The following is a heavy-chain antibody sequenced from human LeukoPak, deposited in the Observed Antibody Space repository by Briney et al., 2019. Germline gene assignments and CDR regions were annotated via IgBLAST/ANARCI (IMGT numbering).Heavy chain of an antibody. Sequence: ASVKVSCKASGYTLSSYGISWVRQAPGQGLEWMGWISTYNGNTNYAQKVQGRVTMTTDTSTSTAYMELRSLRSDDTAVYYCARDRLPATHYYDSSGSGFDYWGQGTLVTVSS. V-gene: IGHV1-18*01. CDR1: GYTLSSYG. CDR3: ARDRLPATHYYDSSGSGFDY. CDR2: ISTYNGNT. J-gene: IGHJ4*02. D-gene: IGHD3-22*01.